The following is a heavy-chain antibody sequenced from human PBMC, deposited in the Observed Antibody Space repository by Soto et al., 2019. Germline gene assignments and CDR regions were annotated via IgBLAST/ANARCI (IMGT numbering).Heavy chain of an antibody. D-gene: IGHD2-15*01. J-gene: IGHJ4*02. Sequence: EVQLLESGGGLVQPGGSLRLSCVASGFTFSSYVMSWVRQAPGKGLEWVSGISGSGGSTYDADSVKGRFTISRDNSKNTLYLQMSSLRAEDTAVYYCAKSRPTPFDYWGRGTLVTVSS. CDR2: ISGSGGST. CDR3: AKSRPTPFDY. CDR1: GFTFSSYV. V-gene: IGHV3-23*01.